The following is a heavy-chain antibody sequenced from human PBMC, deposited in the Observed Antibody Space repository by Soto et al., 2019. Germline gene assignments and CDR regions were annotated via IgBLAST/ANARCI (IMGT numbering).Heavy chain of an antibody. CDR2: IWYDGSNK. V-gene: IGHV3-33*01. J-gene: IGHJ6*02. D-gene: IGHD6-13*01. CDR3: ARESRQQLVRHYYGMDV. Sequence: QVQLVESGRGVVQPGRSLRLSCAASGFTFSSYGMHWVRQAPGKGLEWVAVIWYDGSNKYYADSVKGRFTISRDNSKNTLYLQMNSLRAEDTAVYYCARESRQQLVRHYYGMDVWGQGTTVTVSS. CDR1: GFTFSSYG.